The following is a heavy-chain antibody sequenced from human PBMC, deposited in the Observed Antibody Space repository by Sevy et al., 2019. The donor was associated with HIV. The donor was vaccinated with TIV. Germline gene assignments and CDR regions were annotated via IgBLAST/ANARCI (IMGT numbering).Heavy chain of an antibody. D-gene: IGHD2-21*01. Sequence: GGSPRLSCAASGFTFSDHYVDWVRQAPGKGLEWVGRIRNRPNRHTTEYAASVEGRFTISRDDSKNSLYLQMNSLKTEDSAVYYCVRGPNCGVGGCQQISPYCLDVWGKGATVTVSS. J-gene: IGHJ6*03. CDR3: VRGPNCGVGGCQQISPYCLDV. CDR1: GFTFSDHY. V-gene: IGHV3-72*01. CDR2: IRNRPNRHTT.